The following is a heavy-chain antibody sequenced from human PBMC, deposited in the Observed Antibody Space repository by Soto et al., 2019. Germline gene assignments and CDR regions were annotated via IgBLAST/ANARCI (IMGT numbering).Heavy chain of an antibody. CDR3: ARARGSSGRYYSYYYMDF. CDR2: INHSGST. V-gene: IGHV4-34*01. Sequence: SETLSLTCAVYGGSFSGYYWSWIRQPPGKGLEWIGEINHSGSTNYNPSLKSRVTISVDTSKNQFSLKLSSVTAADTAVYYCARARGSSGRYYSYYYMDFWGKGTTVTVSS. D-gene: IGHD3-10*01. J-gene: IGHJ6*03. CDR1: GGSFSGYY.